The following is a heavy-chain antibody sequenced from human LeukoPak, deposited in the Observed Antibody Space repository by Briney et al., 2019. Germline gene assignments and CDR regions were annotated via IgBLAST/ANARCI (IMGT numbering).Heavy chain of an antibody. J-gene: IGHJ4*02. CDR3: ARGGVVIERATSIDY. Sequence: GGSLRLSCAASGFTFSNYDMHWVRQAPGKGLEYVSVISSNGGSTYFANSVKGRFTISRENSKNTLYLQMGSLRAEDMAVYYCARGGVVIERATSIDYWGQGTLVTVSS. CDR1: GFTFSNYD. CDR2: ISSNGGST. D-gene: IGHD1-26*01. V-gene: IGHV3-64*01.